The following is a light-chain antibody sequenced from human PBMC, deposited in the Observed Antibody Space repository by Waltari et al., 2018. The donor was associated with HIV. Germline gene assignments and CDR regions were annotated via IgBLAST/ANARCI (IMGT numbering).Light chain of an antibody. J-gene: IGLJ3*02. CDR1: SSTLGAGYY. V-gene: IGLV1-40*01. CDR2: DNN. CDR3: QSYDTSLSAVV. Sequence: QSVVTQPPSVSGAPGQRITIPCSGSSSTLGAGYYVHWYQQLPGTAPKVIIYDNNKRPSGVPDRFSGSKSGTSASLAITGLQAEDEAEYYCQSYDTSLSAVVFGGGTTLTVL.